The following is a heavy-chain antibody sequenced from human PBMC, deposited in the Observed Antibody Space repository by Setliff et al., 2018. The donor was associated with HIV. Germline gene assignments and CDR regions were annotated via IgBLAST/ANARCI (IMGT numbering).Heavy chain of an antibody. CDR3: ARKLLTRPNYYGMDV. Sequence: PGGSLRLSCAASGFTFSNFYMSWVRQAPGKGLEWVANINQDGSEENYVDSVKGRFTISRDNANNSLHLQMNSLRAEDTAVYYCARKLLTRPNYYGMDVWGQGTTVTV. CDR2: INQDGSEE. V-gene: IGHV3-7*01. J-gene: IGHJ6*02. D-gene: IGHD2-15*01. CDR1: GFTFSNFY.